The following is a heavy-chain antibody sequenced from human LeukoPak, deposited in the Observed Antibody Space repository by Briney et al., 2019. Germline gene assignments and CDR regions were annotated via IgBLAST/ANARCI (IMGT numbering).Heavy chain of an antibody. CDR2: ASGSGDIT. Sequence: WGSLRLSCSASGFTFSSYAMHWVRQAPGKGLEYVSAASGSGDITYYADSVKGRFTISRDNSKNTLYLQMSSLTPEDAAVYYCVRDGMAVAGTAPLDYWGQGILVTVSS. V-gene: IGHV3-64D*09. D-gene: IGHD6-19*01. CDR3: VRDGMAVAGTAPLDY. J-gene: IGHJ4*02. CDR1: GFTFSSYA.